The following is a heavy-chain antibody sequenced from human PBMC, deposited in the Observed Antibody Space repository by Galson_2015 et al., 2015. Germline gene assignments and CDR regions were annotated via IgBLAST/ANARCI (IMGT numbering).Heavy chain of an antibody. D-gene: IGHD2-21*01. CDR3: ARARGDRDSSRCALCI. J-gene: IGHJ4*02. CDR1: GYTFTGFY. V-gene: IGHV1-2*04. Sequence: SVKVSCKASGYTFTGFYVHWVRQAPGQGLEWMGWINPNSGDTKYAQKFQGWFTTTRDTSITTAYMDLSRLKSDDTALYYCARARGDRDSSRCALCIRGQATLVTVSS. CDR2: INPNSGDT.